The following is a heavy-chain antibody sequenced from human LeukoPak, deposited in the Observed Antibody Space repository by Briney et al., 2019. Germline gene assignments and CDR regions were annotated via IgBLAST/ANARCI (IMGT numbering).Heavy chain of an antibody. CDR1: GGSISSGGYS. CDR2: IYHSGST. J-gene: IGHJ4*02. CDR3: ASYSSSWYDDY. V-gene: IGHV4-30-2*01. Sequence: PSQTLSPTCAVSGGSISSGGYSWSWIRQPPGKGLEWIGYIYHSGSTYYNPSLKSRVTISVDRSKNQFSLKLSSVTAADTAVYYCASYSSSWYDDYWGQGTLVTVSS. D-gene: IGHD6-13*01.